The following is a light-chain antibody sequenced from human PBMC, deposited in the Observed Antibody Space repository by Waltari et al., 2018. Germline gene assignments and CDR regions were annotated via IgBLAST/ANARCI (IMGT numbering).Light chain of an antibody. CDR3: QSTDTSGFSVM. Sequence: SYDLTQPPSVSVSPGQTARITCSGHALSTKLADWYQQKPGQAPILVIYKDTERPSVIPERFSGSGSGTKVTLTFSGVQAEDEADYYCQSTDTSGFSVMFGGGTKLTVL. V-gene: IGLV3-25*03. CDR2: KDT. J-gene: IGLJ3*02. CDR1: ALSTKL.